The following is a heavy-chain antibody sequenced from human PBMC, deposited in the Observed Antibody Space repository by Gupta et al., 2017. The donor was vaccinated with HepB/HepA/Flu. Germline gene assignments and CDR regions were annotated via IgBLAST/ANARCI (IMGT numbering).Heavy chain of an antibody. J-gene: IGHJ4*02. V-gene: IGHV3-66*01. Sequence: VQVVESGGGLVQPGGSLRLSCAASAVSITGNYMKWVCQAPGKGLEWFAAVHGVEKTYYADSVKGRFIISRDTSKNTLYLQMNRLRVEDTAVYYCGSFAIWGQGTLVTVSS. CDR3: GSFAI. CDR1: AVSITGNY. D-gene: IGHD5-24*01. CDR2: VHGVEKT.